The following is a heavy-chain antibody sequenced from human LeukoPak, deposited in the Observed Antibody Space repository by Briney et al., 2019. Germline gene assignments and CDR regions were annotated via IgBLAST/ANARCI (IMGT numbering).Heavy chain of an antibody. CDR1: GGSFSGYY. J-gene: IGHJ5*02. D-gene: IGHD3-10*01. V-gene: IGHV4-34*01. CDR2: INHSGST. CDR3: ERFGPYYYGSGSSTNKNWFDP. Sequence: SETLSLTCAVYGGSFSGYYWSWIRQPPGKGLEWIGEINHSGSTNYNPSLKSRVTISVDTSKNQFSLKLSSVTAADTAVYYCERFGPYYYGSGSSTNKNWFDPWGQGTLVTVSS.